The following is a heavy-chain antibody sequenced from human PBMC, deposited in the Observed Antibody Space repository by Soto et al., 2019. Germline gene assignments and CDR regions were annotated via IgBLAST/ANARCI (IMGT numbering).Heavy chain of an antibody. CDR1: GGTFNNYA. CDR3: ARSIGSGGVIGGFDY. V-gene: IGHV1-69*01. Sequence: QVQLVQSGVEVKKPGSAVKVSCKASGGTFNNYAMNWVRQAPGQGLEWMGGIIPIFDSPTYAQKFQGRLTITVDDSTSTADMELSSLRSEDTAVYYCARSIGSGGVIGGFDYWGQGTLVTVSS. D-gene: IGHD3-16*02. J-gene: IGHJ4*02. CDR2: IIPIFDSP.